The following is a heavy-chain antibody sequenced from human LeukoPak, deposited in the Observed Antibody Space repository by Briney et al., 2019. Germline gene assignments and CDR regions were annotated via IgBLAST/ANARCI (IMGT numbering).Heavy chain of an antibody. J-gene: IGHJ4*02. Sequence: GGSLRLSCAASGFMFSTYAMHWVRQAPGKGLEWVAVISYDGRDKKYADSVKGRFSISRDNSKNTLYLQMDSLRSEDTAVYYCAKDSGNYAKYYFDYWGQGTLVTVSS. CDR1: GFMFSTYA. CDR3: AKDSGNYAKYYFDY. CDR2: ISYDGRDK. V-gene: IGHV3-30-3*02. D-gene: IGHD1-26*01.